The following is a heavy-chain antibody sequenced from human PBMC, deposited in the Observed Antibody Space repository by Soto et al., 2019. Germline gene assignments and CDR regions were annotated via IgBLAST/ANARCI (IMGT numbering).Heavy chain of an antibody. Sequence: APVKVSWKASRYTLASYAIRWVRQAPGQRLEWMGCINAGNGNTKYSQKSQGRVTITRDTSASTAYMELSSLRSEDTAVYYCARGRIPASYNGNYGGYNWFDPCGQGTLVTVSS. CDR2: INAGNGNT. V-gene: IGHV1-3*01. CDR1: RYTLASYA. D-gene: IGHD1-7*01. J-gene: IGHJ5*02. CDR3: ARGRIPASYNGNYGGYNWFDP.